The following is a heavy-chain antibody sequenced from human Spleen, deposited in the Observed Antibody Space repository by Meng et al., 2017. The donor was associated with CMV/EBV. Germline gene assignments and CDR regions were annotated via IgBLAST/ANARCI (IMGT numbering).Heavy chain of an antibody. D-gene: IGHD2-21*02. Sequence: NLCTVVRHVLGKALEWIGEIYHSENKNYNPSLKSRVTRSVDKFNIQFSLKLGSVTAADTAVYYCARIERRRILKYCGSDCSTTDYWGQGTLVTVSS. J-gene: IGHJ4*02. CDR3: ARIERRRILKYCGSDCSTTDY. CDR2: IYHSENK. CDR1: NL. V-gene: IGHV4-4*02.